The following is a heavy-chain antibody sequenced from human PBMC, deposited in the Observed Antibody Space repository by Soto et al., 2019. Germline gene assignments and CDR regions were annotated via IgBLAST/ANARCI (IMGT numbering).Heavy chain of an antibody. V-gene: IGHV1-69*13. D-gene: IGHD3-22*01. CDR3: ARDSGYYHMYYYDSSGYNWFDP. CDR2: IIPIFGTA. Sequence: SVKVSCKASGGTFISYAISWVRQAPGQGLEWMGGIIPIFGTANYAQKFQGRVTITADESTSTAYMELSSLRSEDTAVYYCARDSGYYHMYYYDSSGYNWFDPWGQGTLVTVSS. CDR1: GGTFISYA. J-gene: IGHJ5*02.